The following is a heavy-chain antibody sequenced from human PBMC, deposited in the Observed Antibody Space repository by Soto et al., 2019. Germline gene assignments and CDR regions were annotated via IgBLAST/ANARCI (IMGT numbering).Heavy chain of an antibody. D-gene: IGHD3-3*01. Sequence: PGGSLRLSCAASGFTFSSYAMSWVRQAPGKGLEWVSAISGSGGSTYYADSVKGRFTISRDNSKNTLYLQMNSLRAEDTAVYYCARGHEVWSGYYGDYWYMGVRGKATKITVAS. V-gene: IGHV3-23*01. CDR3: ARGHEVWSGYYGDYWYMGV. J-gene: IGHJ6*03. CDR1: GFTFSSYA. CDR2: ISGSGGST.